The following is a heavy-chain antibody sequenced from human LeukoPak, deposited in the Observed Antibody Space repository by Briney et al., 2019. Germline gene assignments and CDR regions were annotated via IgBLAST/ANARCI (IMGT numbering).Heavy chain of an antibody. D-gene: IGHD2-2*01. CDR2: TGSTGVIT. CDR1: GFTFSRYA. CDR3: AKDPGVVPAHYFDY. Sequence: GGSLTLLCAASGFTFSRYAMHWLRQSPGKGLEWVSGTGSTGVITVYADSVQGRFTVSRDNSKTTLTLQMNSLRAEDTAVYYCAKDPGVVPAHYFDYWGQGTLVTVSS. V-gene: IGHV3-23*01. J-gene: IGHJ4*02.